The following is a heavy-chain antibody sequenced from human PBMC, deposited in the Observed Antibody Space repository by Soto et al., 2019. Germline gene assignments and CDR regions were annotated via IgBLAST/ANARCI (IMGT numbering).Heavy chain of an antibody. J-gene: IGHJ6*02. CDR2: ISAYNGNT. Sequence: VASVKVSCKASGYTFTSYGISWVRQAPGQGLEWMGWISAYNGNTNYAQKLQGRVTMTTDTSTSTAYTELRSLRSDDTAVYYCARRLLMVRGVIISNYYGMDVWG. V-gene: IGHV1-18*01. CDR3: ARRLLMVRGVIISNYYGMDV. CDR1: GYTFTSYG. D-gene: IGHD3-10*01.